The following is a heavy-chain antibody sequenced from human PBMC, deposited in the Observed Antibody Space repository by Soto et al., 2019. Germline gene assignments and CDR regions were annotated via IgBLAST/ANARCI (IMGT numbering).Heavy chain of an antibody. J-gene: IGHJ4*02. CDR1: GGSISSSSYY. CDR2: IYYSGST. Sequence: PSETLSLTCTVSGGSISSSSYYWGWIRQPPGKGLEWIGSIYYSGSTYYNPSLKSRVTISADTSKNQFSLKLSSVTAADTAVYYCARLYYYDSSGPDYWGQGTLVTVSS. CDR3: ARLYYYDSSGPDY. V-gene: IGHV4-39*01. D-gene: IGHD3-22*01.